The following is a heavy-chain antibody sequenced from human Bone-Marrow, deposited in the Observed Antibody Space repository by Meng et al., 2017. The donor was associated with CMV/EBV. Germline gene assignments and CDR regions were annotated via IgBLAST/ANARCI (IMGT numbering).Heavy chain of an antibody. CDR1: GYTFTSYD. J-gene: IGHJ3*01. CDR2: FDPEDGEI. CDR3: ATAGIAVSGTAPDAFDV. V-gene: IGHV1-24*01. D-gene: IGHD6-19*01. Sequence: ASVKVSCKASGYTFTSYDINWVRQATGQGLEWMGGFDPEDGEIMYAQKFQGRVTMTEDTSTDTDYMELSSLTSEDTAVYFCATAGIAVSGTAPDAFDVWGQGTMVTVSS.